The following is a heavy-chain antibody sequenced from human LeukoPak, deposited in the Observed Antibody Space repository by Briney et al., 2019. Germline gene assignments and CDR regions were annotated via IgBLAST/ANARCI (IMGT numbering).Heavy chain of an antibody. CDR1: KFTFSTFS. CDR2: ISSSSSYI. D-gene: IGHD3-22*01. V-gene: IGHV3-21*01. CDR3: ARDGTYYYDSSGYLDY. J-gene: IGHJ4*02. Sequence: GGSLRLSCAASKFTFSTFSMSWVRQAPGKGLEWVSSISSSSSYIYYADSVKGRFTISRDNAKNSLYLQMNSLRAEDTAVYYCARDGTYYYDSSGYLDYWGQGTLVTVSS.